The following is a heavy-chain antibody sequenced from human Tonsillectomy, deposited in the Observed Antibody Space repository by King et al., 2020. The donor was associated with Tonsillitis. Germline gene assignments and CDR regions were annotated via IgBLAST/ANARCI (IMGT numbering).Heavy chain of an antibody. CDR1: GGSISSYY. J-gene: IGHJ4*02. Sequence: VQLQESGPGLVKPSETLSLTCTVSGGSISSYYWSWIRQPPGKGLEWIGYIYDSGSTNYNPSLKSRGTISVDTSKNQLSLKLSSVTAADTAVYYCARGSNLAAAGTAYYFDYWGQGTLVTVSS. CDR3: ARGSNLAAAGTAYYFDY. V-gene: IGHV4-59*01. CDR2: IYDSGST. D-gene: IGHD6-13*01.